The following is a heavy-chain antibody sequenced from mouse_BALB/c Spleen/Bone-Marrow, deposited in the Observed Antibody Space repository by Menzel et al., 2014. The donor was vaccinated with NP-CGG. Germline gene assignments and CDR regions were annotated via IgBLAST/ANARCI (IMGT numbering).Heavy chain of an antibody. Sequence: QVQLQQPGAELAKPGASVKMSCKASGYTFXSSWMHWIQQRPGQGLEWIGYINPSTAYAEYNQKFKDKATLTADKSSSTAYMQLSSLTSEDSAVYYCAREGKLGRDYFDYWGQGTTLTVSS. V-gene: IGHV1-7*01. CDR3: AREGKLGRDYFDY. D-gene: IGHD4-1*01. J-gene: IGHJ2*01. CDR1: GYTFXSSW. CDR2: INPSTAYA.